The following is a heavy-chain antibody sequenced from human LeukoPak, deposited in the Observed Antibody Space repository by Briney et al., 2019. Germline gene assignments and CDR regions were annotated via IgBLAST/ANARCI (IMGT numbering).Heavy chain of an antibody. V-gene: IGHV4-4*09. Sequence: PSETLSLTCAVYGVSFSGYYLSWIRQPPGKGLEWTGYIYTGGRTNYNPSPKSRVTISVDTSKNQFSLKLSSVTAADTAVYYCARTAPNYYYYYMDVWGKGTTVTVSS. CDR1: GVSFSGYY. CDR2: IYTGGRT. D-gene: IGHD5-18*01. J-gene: IGHJ6*03. CDR3: ARTAPNYYYYYMDV.